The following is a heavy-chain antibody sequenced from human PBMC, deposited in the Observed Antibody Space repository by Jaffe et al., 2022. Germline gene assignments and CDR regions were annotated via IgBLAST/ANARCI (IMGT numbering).Heavy chain of an antibody. CDR3: AKDIRSGSGYYYEDAFDI. Sequence: EVQLVESGGVVVQPGGSLRLSCAASGFTFDDYAMHWVRQAPGKGLEWVSLISWDGGSTYYADSVKGRFTISRDNSKNSLYLQMNSLRAEDTALYYCAKDIRSGSGYYYEDAFDIWGQGTMVTVSS. D-gene: IGHD3-22*01. CDR1: GFTFDDYA. J-gene: IGHJ3*02. V-gene: IGHV3-43D*04. CDR2: ISWDGGST.